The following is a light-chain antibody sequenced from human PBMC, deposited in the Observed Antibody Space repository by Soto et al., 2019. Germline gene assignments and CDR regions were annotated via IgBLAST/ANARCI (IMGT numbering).Light chain of an antibody. Sequence: QSVLTQPPSLSGAPGQRATISCTGSISNIGAGYDVHWYQQLPGTAPKLLIYGNSNRPSGVPDRFSGSKSGTSASLAITGLQAEDEADFYCQSHDSSLSAYVFGTGTKVNVL. CDR1: ISNIGAGYD. CDR3: QSHDSSLSAYV. J-gene: IGLJ1*01. V-gene: IGLV1-40*01. CDR2: GNS.